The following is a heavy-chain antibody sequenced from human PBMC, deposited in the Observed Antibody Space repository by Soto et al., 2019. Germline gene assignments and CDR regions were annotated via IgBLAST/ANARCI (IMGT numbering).Heavy chain of an antibody. D-gene: IGHD3-16*01. V-gene: IGHV3-48*03. CDR3: ARDRTKGQGDLDP. CDR1: GFTFSSYE. J-gene: IGHJ5*02. Sequence: PGGSLRLSCAASGFTFSSYEMNWVRQSPGKGLEWVSYISSSGSTIYYADSVKGRFTISRDNAKNSLYLQMNSLRAEDTAVYYCARDRTKGQGDLDPWGQGTLVTVSS. CDR2: ISSSGSTI.